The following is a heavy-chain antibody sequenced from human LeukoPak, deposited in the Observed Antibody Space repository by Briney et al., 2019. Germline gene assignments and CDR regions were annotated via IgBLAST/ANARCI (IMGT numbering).Heavy chain of an antibody. CDR3: ARDGVIGIVGAIDY. CDR2: ISSSSSHI. CDR1: GFTFSSYS. D-gene: IGHD1-26*01. Sequence: PGGSLRLSCAASGFTFSSYSMNWVRQAPGKGLEWVSSISSSSSHIYYADSVKGRFTISRDNAKNSLYLQMNSLRAEDTAVYYCARDGVIGIVGAIDYWGQGTLVTVSS. J-gene: IGHJ4*02. V-gene: IGHV3-21*01.